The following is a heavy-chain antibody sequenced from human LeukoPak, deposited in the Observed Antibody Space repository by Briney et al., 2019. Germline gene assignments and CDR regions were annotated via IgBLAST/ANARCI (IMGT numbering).Heavy chain of an antibody. CDR1: GDSINSRSYY. D-gene: IGHD1-1*01. CDR3: ATGETGSTLGGY. CDR2: LYYGGNT. Sequence: SETLSLTCTVSGDSINSRSYYWDWIRQPPGKGLEWIGNLYYGGNTHYNPSLKSRVTISVDTPKNQFSLKLTSVTAADTAVYYCATGETGSTLGGYWGQGTLVTVSS. V-gene: IGHV4-39*07. J-gene: IGHJ4*02.